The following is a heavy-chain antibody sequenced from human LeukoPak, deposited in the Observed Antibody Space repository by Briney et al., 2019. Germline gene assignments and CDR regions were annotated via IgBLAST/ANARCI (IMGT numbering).Heavy chain of an antibody. Sequence: SVKVSCKASEGSFKFGISWVRQAPGQGLEWVGMVIPVFGTVYYAQQFQGRVTLTTDESTTTAYMELNSLRSDDTAVFYCARVKSDEDTAMVPLGWLDPWGQGTLVIVSS. J-gene: IGHJ5*02. CDR1: EGSFKFG. CDR3: ARVKSDEDTAMVPLGWLDP. D-gene: IGHD5-18*01. V-gene: IGHV1-69*05. CDR2: VIPVFGTV.